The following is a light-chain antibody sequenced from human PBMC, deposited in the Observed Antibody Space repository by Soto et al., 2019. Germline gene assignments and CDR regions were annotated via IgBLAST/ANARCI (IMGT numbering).Light chain of an antibody. CDR3: QQYRDYSWT. CDR1: QSIGIW. Sequence: IQMTQSPSTVSASVGDRVAITCRASQSIGIWLAWYQQKPGKAPRFLIYTASTLLGGVPPRFSGSGSWTEFTLSISSLQPDDFATYYCQQYRDYSWTFGRGTEVDSK. J-gene: IGKJ1*01. CDR2: TAS. V-gene: IGKV1-5*03.